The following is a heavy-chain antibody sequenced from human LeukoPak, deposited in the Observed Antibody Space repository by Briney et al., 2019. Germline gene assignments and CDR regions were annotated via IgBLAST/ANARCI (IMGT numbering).Heavy chain of an antibody. CDR1: GFNFSSYW. Sequence: PGDSLRLSWAASGFNFSSYWMSWLRQAPGKGLEWVANIKQDGSEENFVDSGKGRLTISRDNAKKSLYLQMNSLRAEDTAVYYCARGSSAGASLRRDYWGQGTLVTVSS. D-gene: IGHD1-26*01. V-gene: IGHV3-7*01. CDR2: IKQDGSEE. J-gene: IGHJ4*02. CDR3: ARGSSAGASLRRDY.